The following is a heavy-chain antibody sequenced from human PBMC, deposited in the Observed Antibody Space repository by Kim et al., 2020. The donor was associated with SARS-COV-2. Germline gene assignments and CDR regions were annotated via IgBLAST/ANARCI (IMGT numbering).Heavy chain of an antibody. CDR3: ARQPTVWGSSSFYWFDP. J-gene: IGHJ5*02. D-gene: IGHD6-13*01. CDR2: IYYSGST. Sequence: SETLSLTCTVSGGSISSSSYYWGWIRQPPGKGLEWIGSIYYSGSTYYNPSLKSRVTISVDTSKNQFSLKLSSVTAADTAVYYCARQPTVWGSSSFYWFDPWGQGTLVTVSS. V-gene: IGHV4-39*01. CDR1: GGSISSSSYY.